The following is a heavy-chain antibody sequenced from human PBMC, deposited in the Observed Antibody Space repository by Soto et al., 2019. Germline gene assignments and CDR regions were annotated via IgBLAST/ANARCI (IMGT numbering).Heavy chain of an antibody. CDR3: ARGGGRGYNELDP. CDR2: INPNSGGT. V-gene: IGHV1-2*02. CDR1: GYTFTAYY. Sequence: QVQLVQSGAEVKKPGASVKVSCKASGYTFTAYYMHWVRQAPGQGLEWMGWINPNSGGTYHAQNFQGRVTMPRDTSPTTAYMELASLRSDDTPVYYCARGGGRGYNELDPWGHGTLVIVSS. D-gene: IGHD5-12*01. J-gene: IGHJ5*02.